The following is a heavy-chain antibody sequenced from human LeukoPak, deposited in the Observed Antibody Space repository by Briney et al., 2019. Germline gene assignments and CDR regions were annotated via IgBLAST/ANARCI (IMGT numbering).Heavy chain of an antibody. CDR1: GGPFNGYY. J-gene: IGHJ4*02. V-gene: IGHV4-34*01. CDR3: ARGVGDY. CDR2: INYTGST. Sequence: TSETLSLTCAVYGGPFNGYYWSWIRQPPGKGLEWIGEINYTGSTNYNPSLKSRVTISVDTSKNLYSLRLSSVTAADTAVYFCARGVGDYWGRGTLVTVSS.